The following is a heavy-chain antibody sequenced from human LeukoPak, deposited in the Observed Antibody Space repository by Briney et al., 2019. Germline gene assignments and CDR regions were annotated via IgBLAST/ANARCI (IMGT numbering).Heavy chain of an antibody. CDR2: IYHSGTT. D-gene: IGHD6-19*01. V-gene: IGHV4-4*02. CDR3: AREIPVAFATSLDY. J-gene: IGHJ4*02. CDR1: GDFINSHTW. Sequence: SETLSLTCAVSGDFINSHTWWHRVRQPPGKGLEWIGEIYHSGTTSYNPSLKSRVTISVDKSKNHFSLMLNSVTAADTAVYFCAREIPVAFATSLDYWGQGALVTVSS.